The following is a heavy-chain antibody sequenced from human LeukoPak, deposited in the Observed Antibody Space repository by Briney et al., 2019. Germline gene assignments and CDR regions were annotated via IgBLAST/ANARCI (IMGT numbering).Heavy chain of an antibody. CDR3: ARGGYSYDNWFDP. CDR2: IYYSGST. J-gene: IGHJ5*02. D-gene: IGHD5-18*01. V-gene: IGHV4-38-2*02. Sequence: TSETLSLTCTVSGYSISSGYYWGWIRQPPGKGLEWIGYIYYSGSTYYNPSLKSRVTISVDTSKNQFSLKLSSVTAADTAVYYCARGGYSYDNWFDPWGQGTLVTVSS. CDR1: GYSISSGYY.